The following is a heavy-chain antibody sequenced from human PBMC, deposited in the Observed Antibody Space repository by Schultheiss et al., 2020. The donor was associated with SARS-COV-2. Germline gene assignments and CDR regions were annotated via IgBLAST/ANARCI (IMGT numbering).Heavy chain of an antibody. CDR2: INHSGST. V-gene: IGHV4-38-2*01. CDR3: ARRDGDYALYGMDV. Sequence: SETLSLTCSVSGYSISSGHHWGWIRQPPGKGLEWIGSINHSGSTYYNPSLKSRGTISVDTSKNQFSLKLSSVTAADTAVYYCARRDGDYALYGMDVWGQGTTVTVSS. CDR1: GYSISSGHH. J-gene: IGHJ6*02. D-gene: IGHD4-17*01.